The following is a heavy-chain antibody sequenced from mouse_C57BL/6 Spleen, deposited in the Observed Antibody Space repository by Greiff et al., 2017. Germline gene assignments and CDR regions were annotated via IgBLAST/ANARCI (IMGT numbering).Heavy chain of an antibody. CDR2: INPNYGTT. D-gene: IGHD2-3*01. Sequence: VQLQQSGPELVKPGASVKISCKASGYSFTDYNMHWVKQSDGKSLAWIGVINPNYGTTSYNQKFKGKATLTVDQSSSTAYMQLNSLTAEDSSVFYCARDGYGDAMDYWGQGTAVTVSS. CDR1: GYSFTDYN. V-gene: IGHV1-39*01. CDR3: ARDGYGDAMDY. J-gene: IGHJ4*01.